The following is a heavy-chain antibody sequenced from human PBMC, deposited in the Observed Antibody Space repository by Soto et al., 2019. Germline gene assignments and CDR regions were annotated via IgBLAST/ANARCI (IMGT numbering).Heavy chain of an antibody. CDR3: ARGLWNDVFQY. D-gene: IGHD1-1*01. J-gene: IGHJ4*02. CDR1: GVCISSGGYS. V-gene: IGHV4-30-2*01. CDR2: VHHSGST. Sequence: TLSLTCAVSGVCISSGGYSWTWIRQPPGKGLEWIGYVHHSGSTNYNPSLKTRVNISVDRPNNQFFLNLTSATAADSAVYYCARGLWNDVFQYLGPGILVTVCS.